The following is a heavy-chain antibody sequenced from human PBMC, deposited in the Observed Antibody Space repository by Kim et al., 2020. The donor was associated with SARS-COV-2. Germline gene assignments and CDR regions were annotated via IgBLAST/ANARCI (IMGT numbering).Heavy chain of an antibody. V-gene: IGHV4-39*01. CDR1: GGSISSSSYY. J-gene: IGHJ4*02. D-gene: IGHD2-2*02. CDR3: ANGQIKRDSTSCYIYNSGWYDCQRYDY. CDR2: IYYSGST. Sequence: SETLSLTCTVSGGSISSSSYYWGWIRQPPGKGLEWIGSIYYSGSTYYNPSLKSRVTISVDTSKNQFSLKLSSVTAADTAVYYCANGQIKRDSTSCYIYNSGWYDCQRYDYWGQGSLVTVSS.